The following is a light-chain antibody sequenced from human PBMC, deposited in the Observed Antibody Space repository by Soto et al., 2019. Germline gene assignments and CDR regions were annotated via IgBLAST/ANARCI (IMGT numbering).Light chain of an antibody. CDR2: GRS. CDR1: HSISRGF. CDR3: QQFGSPPPPT. Sequence: EFVLTQSPGKLSLSPGERATLSYRASHSISRGFLAWYQQKPGQSPRLLIYGRSNRGTGIPDRFSGSGSGTAFTLTISRLEHEDFSVYYCQQFGSPPPPTFRGETKLEIK. V-gene: IGKV3-20*01. J-gene: IGKJ4*01.